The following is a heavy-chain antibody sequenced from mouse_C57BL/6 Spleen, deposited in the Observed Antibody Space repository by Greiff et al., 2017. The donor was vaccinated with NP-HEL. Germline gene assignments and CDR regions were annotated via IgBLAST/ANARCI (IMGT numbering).Heavy chain of an antibody. D-gene: IGHD2-1*01. CDR2: ISYSGST. CDR1: GYSITSDY. Sequence: EVQLVESGPGLAKPSQTLSLTCSVTGYSITSDYWNWIRKFPGNKLEYMGYISYSGSTYYNPSLKSRISITRDTSKNQYYLQLNSVTTEDTATYYGARGADYLYGNYYFDYWGQGTTLTVSS. CDR3: ARGADYLYGNYYFDY. V-gene: IGHV3-8*01. J-gene: IGHJ2*01.